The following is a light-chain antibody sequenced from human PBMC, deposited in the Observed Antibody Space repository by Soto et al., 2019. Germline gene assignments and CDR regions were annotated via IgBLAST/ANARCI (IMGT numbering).Light chain of an antibody. CDR1: SSDVGGYNY. J-gene: IGLJ1*01. Sequence: QSALTQPASVSGSPGQSITISCTGTSSDVGGYNYVSWYQQHPGKAPKLMIYDVSNRPSGVSNRFSGFKSGNTASLTISGLHAEDEADYYCSSYTTSSTYVFGTGTKVTLL. CDR3: SSYTTSSTYV. CDR2: DVS. V-gene: IGLV2-14*03.